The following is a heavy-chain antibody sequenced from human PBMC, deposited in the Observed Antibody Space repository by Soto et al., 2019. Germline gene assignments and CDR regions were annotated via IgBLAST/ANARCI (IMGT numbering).Heavy chain of an antibody. CDR2: IYPSDSYT. D-gene: IGHD2-15*01. CDR3: ARVDIVVVVAAGSGGMDV. V-gene: IGHV5-10-1*01. J-gene: IGHJ6*02. Sequence: GESLKISCKGSGYSFTSYWISWVRQMPGKGLEWMGRIYPSDSYTNYSPSFQGHVTISADKSISTAYLQWSSLKASDTAMYYCARVDIVVVVAAGSGGMDVWGQGTTVTVSS. CDR1: GYSFTSYW.